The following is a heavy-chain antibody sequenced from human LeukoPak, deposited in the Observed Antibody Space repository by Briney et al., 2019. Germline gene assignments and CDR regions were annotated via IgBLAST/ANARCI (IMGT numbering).Heavy chain of an antibody. V-gene: IGHV3-66*01. CDR3: ARDLHYYVAMDV. CDR2: VYSGGGT. D-gene: IGHD3-10*02. J-gene: IGHJ6*02. CDR1: GFTVSNNY. Sequence: GGSLRLSCAISGFTVSNNYVSWIRQAPGKGLEWVSVVYSGGGTNYAESVKGRFTISRDDSKNTLFLQLHNLRVEDTALYYCARDLHYYVAMDVWGQGTTVTVSS.